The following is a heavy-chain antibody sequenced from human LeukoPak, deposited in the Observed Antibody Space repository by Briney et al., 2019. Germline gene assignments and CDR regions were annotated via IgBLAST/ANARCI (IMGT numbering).Heavy chain of an antibody. CDR3: ASEEEVAVAGRAPHFDY. D-gene: IGHD6-19*01. J-gene: IGHJ4*02. CDR2: FDPEDGET. V-gene: IGHV1-24*01. CDR1: GYTLTELS. Sequence: ASVKVSCKVSGYTLTELSMHWVRQAPGKGLEWMGGFDPEDGETIYAQKFQGRVTMTEDTSTDTAYMELSSLRSEDTAMYYCASEEEVAVAGRAPHFDYWGQGTLVTVSS.